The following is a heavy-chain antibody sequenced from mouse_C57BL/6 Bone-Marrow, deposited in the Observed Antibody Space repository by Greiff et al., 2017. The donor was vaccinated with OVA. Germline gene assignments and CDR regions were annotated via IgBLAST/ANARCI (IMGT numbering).Heavy chain of an antibody. D-gene: IGHD2-4*01. V-gene: IGHV5-4*01. CDR2: ISDGGSYT. Sequence: DVMLVESGGGLVKPGGSLKLSCAASGFTFSSYAMSWVRQTPEKRLEWVATISDGGSYTYYPDNVKGRFTISRDNAKNNLYLQMSHLKSEDTAMYYCARERDYDYDGDYAMDYWGQGTSVTVSS. CDR3: ARERDYDYDGDYAMDY. J-gene: IGHJ4*01. CDR1: GFTFSSYA.